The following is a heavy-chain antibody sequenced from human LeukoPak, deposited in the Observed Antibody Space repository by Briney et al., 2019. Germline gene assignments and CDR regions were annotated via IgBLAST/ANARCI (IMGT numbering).Heavy chain of an antibody. CDR1: GFTLSSHW. J-gene: IGHJ4*02. D-gene: IGHD4-23*01. V-gene: IGHV3-21*01. CDR2: ITSSGSYI. CDR3: ASYGGNAYFEY. Sequence: GGSLRLSCAASGFTLSSHWMHWVRQAPGKGLEWVSSITSSGSYIYYADSVKGRFTISRDNAKKSLYLQMSSLRVDDTAVYYCASYGGNAYFEYWGQGTLVTVSS.